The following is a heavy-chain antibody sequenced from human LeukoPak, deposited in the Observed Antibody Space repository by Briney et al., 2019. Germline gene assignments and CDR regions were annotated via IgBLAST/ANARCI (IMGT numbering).Heavy chain of an antibody. CDR1: GGSFSGYY. J-gene: IGHJ4*02. CDR2: ISHSGST. Sequence: SETLSLTCAVYGGSFSGYYWSWIRQPPGKGLEWIGEISHSGSTNYNPSLKSRVTISVDTSKNQFSLKLSSVTAADTAVYYCARGGQVVTPSPVDYWGQGTLVTVSS. D-gene: IGHD4-23*01. V-gene: IGHV4-34*01. CDR3: ARGGQVVTPSPVDY.